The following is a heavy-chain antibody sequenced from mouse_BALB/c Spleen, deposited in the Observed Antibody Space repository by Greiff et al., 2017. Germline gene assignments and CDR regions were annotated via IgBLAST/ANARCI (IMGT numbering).Heavy chain of an antibody. CDR1: GFTFSSYA. Sequence: EVMLVESGGGLVKPGGSLKLSCAASGFTFSSYAMSWVRQTPEKRLEWVASISSGGSTYYPDSVKGRFTISRDNARNILYLQMSSLRSEDTAMYYCARATMINYAMDYWGQGTSVTVSA. CDR3: ARATMINYAMDY. CDR2: ISSGGST. J-gene: IGHJ4*01. D-gene: IGHD2-4*01. V-gene: IGHV5-6-5*01.